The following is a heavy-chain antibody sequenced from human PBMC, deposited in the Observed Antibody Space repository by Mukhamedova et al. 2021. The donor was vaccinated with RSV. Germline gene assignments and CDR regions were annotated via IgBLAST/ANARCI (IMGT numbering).Heavy chain of an antibody. J-gene: IGHJ4*02. CDR2: INAGNGNT. D-gene: IGHD1-14*01. V-gene: IGHV1-3*01. Sequence: HWVRQAPGQRLEWMGWINAGNGNTKYSQKFQGRVTITMDTSASTAYMELSSLRSEDTAVYYCARDDSGIPDYRGQGTLVTISS. CDR3: ARDDSGIPDY.